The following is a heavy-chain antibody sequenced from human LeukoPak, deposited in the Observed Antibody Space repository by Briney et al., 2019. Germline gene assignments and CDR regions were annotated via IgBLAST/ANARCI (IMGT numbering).Heavy chain of an antibody. V-gene: IGHV4-39*07. D-gene: IGHD6-13*01. Sequence: PSETLSLTCTVAGGSISSSSYYWGWIRQPPGKGLEWIGSIYYSGSTYYNPSLKSRVTISVDTSKNQFSLKLSSVTAADTAVYYCASDRTAAAWDYWGQGTLVTVSS. J-gene: IGHJ4*02. CDR2: IYYSGST. CDR1: GGSISSSSYY. CDR3: ASDRTAAAWDY.